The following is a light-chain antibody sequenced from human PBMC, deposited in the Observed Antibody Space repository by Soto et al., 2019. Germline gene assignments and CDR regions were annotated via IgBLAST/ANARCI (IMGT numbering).Light chain of an antibody. CDR1: ESVRNNS. J-gene: IGKJ2*01. Sequence: LILTQSPGTLSLSPGERATLSCRASESVRNNSLAWYQQHPGQAPGLLIFGASSRATGIPDRFTGTGSGADFSLTISRLEPDDSAVYFCHHYGYGADTFGQGTKLEIK. V-gene: IGKV3-20*01. CDR3: HHYGYGADT. CDR2: GAS.